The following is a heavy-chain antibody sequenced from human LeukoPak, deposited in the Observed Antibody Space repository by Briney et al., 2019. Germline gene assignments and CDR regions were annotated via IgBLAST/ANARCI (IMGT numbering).Heavy chain of an antibody. CDR1: GFTFSSCA. D-gene: IGHD3-10*01. V-gene: IGHV3-48*03. CDR3: ARGGIDDYYYYGMDV. CDR2: ISSSGSTI. J-gene: IGHJ6*02. Sequence: GGSLRLSCAASGFTFSSCAMNWVRQAPGKGLEWVSYISSSGSTIYYADSVKGRFTISRDNAKNSLYLQMNSLRAEDTAVYYCARGGIDDYYYYGMDVWGQGTTVTVSS.